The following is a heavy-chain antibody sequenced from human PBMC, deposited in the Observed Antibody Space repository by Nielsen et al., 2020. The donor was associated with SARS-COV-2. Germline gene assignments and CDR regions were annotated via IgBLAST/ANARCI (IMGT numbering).Heavy chain of an antibody. D-gene: IGHD6-19*01. CDR2: IKQDGSEI. V-gene: IGHV3-7*01. Sequence: GVLKISCAASGFTFSSYWMSWVRQAPGKGLEWVANIKQDGSEIYYVDSVKGRFTISRDNAKNSLYLQMNSLRAEDTAVYYCARDQYSSGWYDYYYYGMDVWGQGTTVTVSS. J-gene: IGHJ6*02. CDR1: GFTFSSYW. CDR3: ARDQYSSGWYDYYYYGMDV.